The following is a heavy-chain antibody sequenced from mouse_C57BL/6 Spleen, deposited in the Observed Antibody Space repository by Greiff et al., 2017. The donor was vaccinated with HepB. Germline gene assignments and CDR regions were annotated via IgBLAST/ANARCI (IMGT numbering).Heavy chain of an antibody. D-gene: IGHD2-10*02. CDR3: TMYGNYSAWFAY. CDR2: IDPENGDT. V-gene: IGHV14-4*01. CDR1: GFNIKDDY. J-gene: IGHJ3*01. Sequence: EVKLQQSGAELVRPGASVKLSCTASGFNIKDDYMHWVKQRPEQGLEWIGWIDPENGDTEYASKFQGKATITADTSSNTAYLQLSSLTSEDTAVYYCTMYGNYSAWFAYWGQGTLVTVSA.